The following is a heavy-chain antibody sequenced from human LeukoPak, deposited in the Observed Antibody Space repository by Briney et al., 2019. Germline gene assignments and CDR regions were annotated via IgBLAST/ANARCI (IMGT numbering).Heavy chain of an antibody. Sequence: SETLSLTCTVSGGSISSGGYYWSWIRQHPGKGLEWIGYIYYSGTTYYNPSLKSRVTISVDTSKNQFSLKLSSVTAADTAVYYCASSLIAVAGRAYFDYWGQGTLVTVSS. J-gene: IGHJ4*02. CDR3: ASSLIAVAGRAYFDY. CDR2: IYYSGTT. CDR1: GGSISSGGYY. D-gene: IGHD6-13*01. V-gene: IGHV4-31*03.